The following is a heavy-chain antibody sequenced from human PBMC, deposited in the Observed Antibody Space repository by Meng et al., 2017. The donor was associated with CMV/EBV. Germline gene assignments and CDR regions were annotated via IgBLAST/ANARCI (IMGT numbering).Heavy chain of an antibody. CDR2: ISWNSGSI. CDR3: ARVRLRKHYYYGMDV. J-gene: IGHJ6*02. V-gene: IGHV3-9*01. CDR1: GFTFDDYA. D-gene: IGHD3-16*01. Sequence: GGSLRLSCAASGFTFDDYAMHWVRQAPGKGLEWVSGISWNSGSIGYADSVKGRFTISRDNAKNSLYLQMNSLRAEDTALYYCARVRLRKHYYYGMDVWGQGTTVTVSS.